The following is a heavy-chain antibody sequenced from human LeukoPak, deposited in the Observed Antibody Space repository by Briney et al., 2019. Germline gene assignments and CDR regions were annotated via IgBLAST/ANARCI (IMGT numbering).Heavy chain of an antibody. CDR1: GSTFSSYA. Sequence: GGSLRLSCAASGSTFSSYAMHWVRQAPGKGLEWVAVISYDGSNKYYADSVKGRFTVSRDNSKNTLYLQMNSLRAEDTAVYYCARVGSGWEEYFQHWGQGTLVTVSS. J-gene: IGHJ1*01. D-gene: IGHD6-19*01. CDR3: ARVGSGWEEYFQH. V-gene: IGHV3-30*04. CDR2: ISYDGSNK.